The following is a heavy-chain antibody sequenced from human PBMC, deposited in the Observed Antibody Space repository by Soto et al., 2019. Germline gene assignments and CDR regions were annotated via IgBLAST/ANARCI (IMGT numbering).Heavy chain of an antibody. V-gene: IGHV6-1*01. CDR3: ARERDTTTPLSFDF. Sequence: PSQTLSLTCVISGDSVSINSAAWNLIRQSPSRGLEWLGRTFYRSQWYNDYAMSMESRITVTPDTSKNQFSLHLNSVTPEDTAVYFCARERDTTTPLSFDFWGQGTLVTVSS. D-gene: IGHD1-1*01. CDR1: GDSVSINSAA. J-gene: IGHJ4*02. CDR2: TFYRSQWYN.